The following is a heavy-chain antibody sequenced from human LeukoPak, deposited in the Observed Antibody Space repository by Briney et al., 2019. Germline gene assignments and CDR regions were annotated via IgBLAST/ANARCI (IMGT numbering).Heavy chain of an antibody. CDR1: GFTLMNAW. D-gene: IGHD5-18*01. V-gene: IGHV3-30-3*01. CDR3: ARDATAMAVFDY. Sequence: GGSLRLSCAASGFTLMNAWMTWVRQAPGKGLEWVAVISYDGSNKYYADSVKGRFTISRDNSKNTLYLQMNSLRAEDTAVYYCARDATAMAVFDYWGQGTLVTVSS. CDR2: ISYDGSNK. J-gene: IGHJ4*02.